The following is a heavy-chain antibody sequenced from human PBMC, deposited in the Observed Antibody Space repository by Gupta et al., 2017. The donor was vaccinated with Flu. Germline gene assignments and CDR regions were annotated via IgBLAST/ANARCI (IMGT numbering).Heavy chain of an antibody. Sequence: QVQLQESGPGVVKPSETLSLTCTVSGGSISGYYWSWIRQSPGKGLEWIGYIHHSGDINYNPSLKSRVTISVDTSKNQFSLKMKSVTAADTAMYYCARYDYGVSFDYWGQGTLVTVSS. CDR2: IHHSGDI. CDR3: ARYDYGVSFDY. D-gene: IGHD5-12*01. V-gene: IGHV4-59*08. J-gene: IGHJ4*02. CDR1: GGSISGYY.